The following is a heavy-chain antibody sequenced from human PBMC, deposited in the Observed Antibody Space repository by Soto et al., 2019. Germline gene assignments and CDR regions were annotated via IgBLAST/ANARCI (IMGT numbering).Heavy chain of an antibody. J-gene: IGHJ6*02. Sequence: GASVKVSCKASGYSFTDYHVHWVRQAPGQGLEWLGRINPKSGGTSTAQKFQGWVTMTRDTSINTAYMDLTRLRSEDPAVYYCARAHSTDCSNGVCSFFYNHEMDVWGQGTPITV. CDR1: GYSFTDYH. CDR2: INPKSGGT. D-gene: IGHD2-8*01. V-gene: IGHV1-2*04. CDR3: ARAHSTDCSNGVCSFFYNHEMDV.